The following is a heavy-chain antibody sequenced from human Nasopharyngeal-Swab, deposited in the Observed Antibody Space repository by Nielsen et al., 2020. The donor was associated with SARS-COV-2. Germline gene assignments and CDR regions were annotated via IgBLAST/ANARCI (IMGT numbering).Heavy chain of an antibody. CDR3: AKGRRTMVRGIIISRYYYYSMDV. CDR1: GGSFTGYY. D-gene: IGHD3-10*01. V-gene: IGHV4-34*01. J-gene: IGHJ6*03. Sequence: SETLSLTCAVYGGSFTGYYWSWIRQPPGKGLEWNGEFNHSGSTNYNPSLKSRVPISVDTSKNQFSLKLTSVTAADTAVYYCAKGRRTMVRGIIISRYYYYSMDVWGKGTTVTISS. CDR2: FNHSGST.